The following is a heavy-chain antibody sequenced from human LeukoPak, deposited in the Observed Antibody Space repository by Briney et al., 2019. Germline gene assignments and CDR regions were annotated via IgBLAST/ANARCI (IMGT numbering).Heavy chain of an antibody. J-gene: IGHJ4*02. CDR2: INHSGST. D-gene: IGHD1-26*01. CDR1: GGSFSGYS. V-gene: IGHV4-34*01. Sequence: WGTLSLPRSVSGGSFSGYSWSGFRQPPGKGRGWLGEINHSGSTNYNPSLKSRVTISVDTSKNQFSLKLSSVTAADTAVYSCARAPNSGSHSFYFDYWGQGTLVTVSS. CDR3: ARAPNSGSHSFYFDY.